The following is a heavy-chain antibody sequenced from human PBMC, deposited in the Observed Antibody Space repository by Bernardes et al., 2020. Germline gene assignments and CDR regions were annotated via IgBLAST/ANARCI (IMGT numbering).Heavy chain of an antibody. Sequence: SETLSLTCAVSGFSISSDYSWGWIRQPPGKGLEWIGSIYHAGNTYYNPSLQSRVTISLDTSNNAFPLKLTSVTAADTAIYYCARTNSPAERARFDIWSQGTLVTSSS. J-gene: IGHJ4*02. CDR3: ARTNSPAERARFDI. V-gene: IGHV4-38-2*01. D-gene: IGHD6-6*01. CDR1: GFSISSDYS. CDR2: IYHAGNT.